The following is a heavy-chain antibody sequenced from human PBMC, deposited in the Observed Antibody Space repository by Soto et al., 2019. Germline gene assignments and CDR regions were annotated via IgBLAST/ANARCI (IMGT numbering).Heavy chain of an antibody. V-gene: IGHV3-30-3*01. J-gene: IGHJ6*02. CDR2: ISYDGSNK. D-gene: IGHD5-12*01. Sequence: QVQLVESGGGVVQPGRSLRLSCAASGFTFSSYAMHWVRQAPGKGLEWVAVISYDGSNKYYADSVKGRFTISRDNSQNTLYLQMNSLRAEDTAVYYCARDSRERWLQLDYYYYGMDVWGQGTTVTVSS. CDR3: ARDSRERWLQLDYYYYGMDV. CDR1: GFTFSSYA.